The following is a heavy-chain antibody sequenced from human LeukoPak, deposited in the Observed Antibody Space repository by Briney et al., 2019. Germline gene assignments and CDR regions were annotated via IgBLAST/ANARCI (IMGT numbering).Heavy chain of an antibody. J-gene: IGHJ4*02. V-gene: IGHV4-39*07. CDR1: GGSIITDYYY. Sequence: WETLSLTCSVSGGSIITDYYYWGWIRQPPGKGLEWIGSIYYSGSTYYNPSLKSRVTISVDTSKNQFSLKLSSVTAADTAVYYCARVFMAGPDYWGQGTLVTVSS. D-gene: IGHD6-19*01. CDR2: IYYSGST. CDR3: ARVFMAGPDY.